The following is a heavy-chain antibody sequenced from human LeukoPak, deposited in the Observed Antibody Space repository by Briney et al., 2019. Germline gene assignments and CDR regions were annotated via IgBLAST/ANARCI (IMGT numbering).Heavy chain of an antibody. V-gene: IGHV3-48*03. CDR1: GFTFSSYE. J-gene: IGHJ4*02. CDR2: ISSSGSSI. D-gene: IGHD6-19*01. CDR3: ARASGLSSGWRAFDY. Sequence: GGSLRLSCAASGFTFSSYEMIWVRQAPGKGLEWVSYISSSGSSIYYADSVRGRFTISRDNAKNSLYLQMNSLRAEDTAVYYCARASGLSSGWRAFDYWGQGTLVTVSS.